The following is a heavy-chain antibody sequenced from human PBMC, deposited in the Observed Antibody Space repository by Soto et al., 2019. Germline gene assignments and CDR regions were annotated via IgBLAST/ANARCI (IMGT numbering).Heavy chain of an antibody. V-gene: IGHV3-23*01. CDR2: ISGSGGST. Sequence: GVSLRLPCAASELTCRGHAVSWVSQAPGKGLEWVSAISGSGGSTYYADSVKGRFTISRDNSKNTLYLQMNSLRAEDTAVYYCAKDYDLWSGPHMEVWGNGTTVTVSS. J-gene: IGHJ6*04. CDR3: AKDYDLWSGPHMEV. CDR1: ELTCRGHA. D-gene: IGHD3-3*01.